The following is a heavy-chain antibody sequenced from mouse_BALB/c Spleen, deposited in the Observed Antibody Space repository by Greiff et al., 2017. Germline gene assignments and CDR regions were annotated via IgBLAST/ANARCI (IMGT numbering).Heavy chain of an antibody. D-gene: IGHD2-12*01. CDR3: ARVTTGFAY. J-gene: IGHJ3*01. CDR1: GFNIKDTY. CDR2: IDPANGNT. V-gene: IGHV14-3*02. Sequence: EVKLQESGAELVKPGASVKLSCTASGFNIKDTYMHWVKQRPEQGLEWIGRIDPANGNTKYDPKFQGKATITADTSSNTAYLQLSSLTSEDTAVYYCARVTTGFAYWGQGTLVTVSA.